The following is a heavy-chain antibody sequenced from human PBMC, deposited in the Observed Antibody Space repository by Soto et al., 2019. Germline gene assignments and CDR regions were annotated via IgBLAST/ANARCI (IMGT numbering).Heavy chain of an antibody. Sequence: SETLSLTCTVSGGSISSGGYYWSWIRQHPGKGLEWIGYIYYSGSTYYNPSLKSRVTISVDTSKNQFSLKLSSVTAADTAVYYCAGGTSGREWNFDYWGQGTLVTVSS. CDR3: AGGTSGREWNFDY. CDR1: GGSISSGGYY. CDR2: IYYSGST. D-gene: IGHD1-26*01. V-gene: IGHV4-31*03. J-gene: IGHJ4*02.